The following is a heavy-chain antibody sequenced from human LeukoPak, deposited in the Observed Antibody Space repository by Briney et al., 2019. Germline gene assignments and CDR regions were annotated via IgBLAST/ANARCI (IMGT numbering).Heavy chain of an antibody. V-gene: IGHV1-69*04. CDR1: GGTFSSYA. CDR3: ARGTYYYDSSGYSDFDY. D-gene: IGHD3-22*01. J-gene: IGHJ4*02. CDR2: IIPILGIA. Sequence: ASVKVSCKASGGTFSSYAISWVRQAPGQGLEWMGRIIPILGIANYAQKFQGRVTITAGKSTSTAYMELSSLRSEDTAVYYCARGTYYYDSSGYSDFDYWGQGTLVTVSS.